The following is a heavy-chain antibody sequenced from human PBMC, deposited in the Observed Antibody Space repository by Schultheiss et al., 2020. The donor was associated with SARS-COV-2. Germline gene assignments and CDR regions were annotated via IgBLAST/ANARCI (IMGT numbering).Heavy chain of an antibody. CDR2: IYNSGSS. V-gene: IGHV4-59*01. CDR3: ARARLTRRIDS. CDR1: GGSISNYY. Sequence: SETLSLTCTVSGGSISNYYWSWIRQPPGKGLECIGYIYNSGSSNNNPSLKSRVTLSLDTSKKQFSLKLSSVTAADTAVYYCARARLTRRIDSWGQGTLVTVSS. D-gene: IGHD6-6*01. J-gene: IGHJ4*02.